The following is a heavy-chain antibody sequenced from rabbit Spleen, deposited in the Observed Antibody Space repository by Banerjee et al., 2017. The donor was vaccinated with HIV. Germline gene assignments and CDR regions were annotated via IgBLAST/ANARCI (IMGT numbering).Heavy chain of an antibody. Sequence: QEQLVESGGGLVQPGTSLTLTCKASGFYFSSGYYLSWVRQAPGKGLEWIGCIGTGSGTTYYASWAKGRFTISKPSSTTVTLQMTSLTAAYTASYFCASAYSDIYFNLWGPGSLVTVS. CDR3: ASAYSDIYFNL. D-gene: IGHD6-1*01. J-gene: IGHJ4*01. V-gene: IGHV1S45*01. CDR1: GFYFSSGYY. CDR2: IGTGSGTT.